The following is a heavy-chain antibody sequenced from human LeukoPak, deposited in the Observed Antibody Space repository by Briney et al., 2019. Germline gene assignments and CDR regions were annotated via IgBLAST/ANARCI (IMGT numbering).Heavy chain of an antibody. V-gene: IGHV3-23*01. Sequence: GGSLRLSCASSGFTFSIYAMSGVREAPGKGRECVSSSSCSGCSTYYADSVKGRFTISRDNSKNTLYMQLNSMRAEETAVYYCAKLGIVVVVAATTWFDPWGQGTLVTVSS. CDR3: AKLGIVVVVAATTWFDP. CDR1: GFTFSIYA. J-gene: IGHJ5*02. D-gene: IGHD2-15*01. CDR2: SSCSGCST.